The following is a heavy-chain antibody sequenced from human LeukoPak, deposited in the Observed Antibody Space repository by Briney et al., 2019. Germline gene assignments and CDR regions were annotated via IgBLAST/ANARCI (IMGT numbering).Heavy chain of an antibody. V-gene: IGHV3-11*06. CDR3: ARDKEESSGWYAYYYYGMDV. J-gene: IGHJ6*04. CDR2: ISSSSSYT. Sequence: GGSLRLSCAASGFTFSDYYMSWLRQAPGKGLEWVSYISSSSSYTNYADSVKGRFTISRDNAKNSLYLQMNSLRAEDTAVYYCARDKEESSGWYAYYYYGMDVWGKGTTVTVSS. D-gene: IGHD6-19*01. CDR1: GFTFSDYY.